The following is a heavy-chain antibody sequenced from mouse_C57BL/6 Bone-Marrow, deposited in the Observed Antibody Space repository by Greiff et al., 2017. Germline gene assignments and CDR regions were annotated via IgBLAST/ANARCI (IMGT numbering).Heavy chain of an antibody. CDR2: IYPGSGNT. V-gene: IGHV1-76*01. Sequence: QVQLKESGAELVRPGASVKLSCKASGYTFTDYYINWVKQRPGQGLEWIARIYPGSGNTYYNEKFKGKATLTAEKSSRTAYMQLSSLTSEDSAVYFCATIYYDYVRDYFDYWGQGTTLTVSS. J-gene: IGHJ2*01. CDR3: ATIYYDYVRDYFDY. D-gene: IGHD2-4*01. CDR1: GYTFTDYY.